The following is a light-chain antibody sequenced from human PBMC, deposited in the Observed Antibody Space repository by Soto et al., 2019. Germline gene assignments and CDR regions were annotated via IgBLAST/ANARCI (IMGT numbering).Light chain of an antibody. CDR3: SSYTSSSTVV. J-gene: IGLJ2*01. CDR2: DVS. CDR1: SSDVGGYNY. V-gene: IGLV2-14*01. Sequence: QSALPQPASVSGSPGEAITISCTGNSSDVGGYNYVSWYQQHPGKAPKLMIYDVSNRPSGVSNRFSGSKSGNTASLTISGLQAEDEADYYCSSYTSSSTVVFGGGT.